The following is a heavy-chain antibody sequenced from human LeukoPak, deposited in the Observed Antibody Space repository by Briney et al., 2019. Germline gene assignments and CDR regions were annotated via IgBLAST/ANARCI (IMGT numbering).Heavy chain of an antibody. CDR2: IYNSGGT. J-gene: IGHJ5*02. V-gene: IGHV4-59*01. Sequence: SETLSLTCTVWGGSISSYYWSWIRQPPGKGLEGLGNIYNSGGTNYNPSLKSRVTTSVDTSKNQFSLKLTSVTAADTAVYYCARYRGNSNGGFDPWGQGTLVTVSS. CDR1: GGSISSYY. D-gene: IGHD4-23*01. CDR3: ARYRGNSNGGFDP.